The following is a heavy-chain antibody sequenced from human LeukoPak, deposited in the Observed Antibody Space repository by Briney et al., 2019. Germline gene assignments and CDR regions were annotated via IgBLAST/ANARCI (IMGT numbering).Heavy chain of an antibody. CDR1: GGSFSGYY. V-gene: IGHV4-34*01. CDR3: AGVGDTTGTFEY. Sequence: SETLSFTCAVFGGSFSGYYWSWIRQPPGKGLEWIGEIHHNGSTNYNPSLKSRVTISVDTSKKQFSLKSTSVPATDTALYYCAGVGDTTGTFEYWGQGTLVTVSS. CDR2: IHHNGST. J-gene: IGHJ4*02. D-gene: IGHD1-26*01.